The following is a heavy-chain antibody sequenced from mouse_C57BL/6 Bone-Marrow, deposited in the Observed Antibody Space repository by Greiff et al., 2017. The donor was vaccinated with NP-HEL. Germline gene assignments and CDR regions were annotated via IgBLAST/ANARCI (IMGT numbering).Heavy chain of an antibody. CDR2: ISYDGSN. J-gene: IGHJ3*01. CDR1: GYSITSGYY. Sequence: ESGPGLVKPSQSLSLTCSVTGYSITSGYYWNCIRQFPGNKLEWMGYISYDGSNNYNPSLKNRISITRDTSKNQFFLKLNSVTTEDTATYYCASGYSNYSAWFAYWGQGTLVTVSA. D-gene: IGHD2-5*01. V-gene: IGHV3-6*01. CDR3: ASGYSNYSAWFAY.